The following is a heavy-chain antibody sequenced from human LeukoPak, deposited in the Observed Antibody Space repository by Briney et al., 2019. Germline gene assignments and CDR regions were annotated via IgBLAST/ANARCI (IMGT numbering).Heavy chain of an antibody. V-gene: IGHV1-46*01. D-gene: IGHD3-9*01. CDR1: GYTFTGYY. CDR3: ARVRPYYDILTGIYPDYYYYGMDV. CDR2: INPSGGST. Sequence: ASVKVSCKASGYTFTGYYMHWVRQAPGQGLEWMGIINPSGGSTSYAQKFQGRVTMTRDTSTSTVYMELSSLRSEDTAVYYCARVRPYYDILTGIYPDYYYYGMDVWGQGTTVTVSS. J-gene: IGHJ6*02.